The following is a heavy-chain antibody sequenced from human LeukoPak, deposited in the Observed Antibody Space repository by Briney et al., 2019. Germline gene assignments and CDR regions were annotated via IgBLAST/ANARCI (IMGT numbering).Heavy chain of an antibody. V-gene: IGHV4-31*03. J-gene: IGHJ6*02. Sequence: PSQTLSLTCTVSGGSVSSGGYYWSWIRQHPGKGLEWIGYIYYSGSTYYNPSLKSRVTISVDTSKNQFSLKLSSVTAADTAVYYCARDSRKYYGSGSYPHTYYYYYGMDVWGQGTTVTVSS. CDR1: GGSVSSGGYY. CDR2: IYYSGST. D-gene: IGHD3-10*01. CDR3: ARDSRKYYGSGSYPHTYYYYYGMDV.